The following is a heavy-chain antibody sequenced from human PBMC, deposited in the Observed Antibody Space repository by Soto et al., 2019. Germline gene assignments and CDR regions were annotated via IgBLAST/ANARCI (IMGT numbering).Heavy chain of an antibody. J-gene: IGHJ5*02. Sequence: PSETLSLTCAVSGGSISSGGYSWSWIRQPPGKGLEWIGYIYHSGSTYYNPSLKSRVTISVDRSKNQFSLKLSSVTAADTAVYYCARVGDIVVVPAGGGGTVFDPWGQGTLVTVSS. V-gene: IGHV4-30-2*01. CDR2: IYHSGST. D-gene: IGHD2-2*01. CDR3: ARVGDIVVVPAGGGGTVFDP. CDR1: GGSISSGGYS.